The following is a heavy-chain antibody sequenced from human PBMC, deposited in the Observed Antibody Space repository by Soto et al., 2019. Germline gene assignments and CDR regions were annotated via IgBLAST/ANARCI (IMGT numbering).Heavy chain of an antibody. CDR3: ARVATIPGWFAP. CDR2: INPSGVST. V-gene: IGHV1-46*01. J-gene: IGHJ5*02. Sequence: ASVKVSCKASGYTFTSYYMHWVRQAPGQGLEWMGIINPSGVSTSYAQKFQGRVTMSRDTSTSTVYMELSSLRSEDTAVYYCARVATIPGWFAPWRQGTLVTVPS. D-gene: IGHD5-12*01. CDR1: GYTFTSYY.